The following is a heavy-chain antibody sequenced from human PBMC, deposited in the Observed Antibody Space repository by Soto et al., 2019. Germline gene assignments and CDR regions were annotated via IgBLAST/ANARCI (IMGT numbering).Heavy chain of an antibody. J-gene: IGHJ4*02. D-gene: IGHD3-10*01. CDR2: IYSGGYT. Sequence: EVQLVESGGGLIQPGGSLRLSCAVSGFTVSNNYMSWVRQAPGKGLEGVSVIYSGGYTAYGDSVKGQFTISRDNSKNTINHKKESRGSAHEAWFYWGSNAGGGGYWGQGTLVTVSS. CDR1: GFTVSNNY. V-gene: IGHV3-53*01. CDR3: GSNAGGGGY.